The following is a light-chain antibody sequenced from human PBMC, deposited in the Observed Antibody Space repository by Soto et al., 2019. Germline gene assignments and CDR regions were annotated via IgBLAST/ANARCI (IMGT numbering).Light chain of an antibody. CDR1: QSVSSSF. J-gene: IGKJ4*01. Sequence: EIVLTQSPGTLSLSPGERATLSCRASQSVSSSFLAWYQHKPGQAPRLLIYGASSRATGIPDRFSGSGSGTDFTLTISGLEPEDFAVYYCQQYGNSPITFGGGTKVEIK. V-gene: IGKV3-20*01. CDR2: GAS. CDR3: QQYGNSPIT.